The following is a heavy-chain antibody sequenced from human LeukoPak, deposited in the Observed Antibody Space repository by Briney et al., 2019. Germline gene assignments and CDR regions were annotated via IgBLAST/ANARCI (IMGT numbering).Heavy chain of an antibody. CDR2: INPNSGGT. V-gene: IGHV1-2*02. CDR3: ARDLSRMDTAMDYYYYYGMDV. CDR1: GYTFIGYY. D-gene: IGHD5-18*01. Sequence: ASVKVSCKASGYTFIGYYMHWVRQAPGQGLEWMGWINPNSGGTNYAQKFQGRVTMTGDTSISTAYMELSRLRSDDTAVYYCARDLSRMDTAMDYYYYYGMDVWGQGTTVTVSS. J-gene: IGHJ6*02.